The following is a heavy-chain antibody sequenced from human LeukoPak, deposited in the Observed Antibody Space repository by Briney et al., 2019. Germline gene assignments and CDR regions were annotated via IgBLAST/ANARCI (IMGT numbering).Heavy chain of an antibody. Sequence: GASVKVSCKASGYTFTGYYMHWVRQAPGQGLEWMGCINPNSGGTNYAQKFQGRVTMTRDTSISTAYMELSRLRSDDTAVYYCASRSYSSSPYYFDYWGQGTLVTVSS. CDR2: INPNSGGT. D-gene: IGHD6-6*01. CDR1: GYTFTGYY. J-gene: IGHJ4*02. CDR3: ASRSYSSSPYYFDY. V-gene: IGHV1-2*02.